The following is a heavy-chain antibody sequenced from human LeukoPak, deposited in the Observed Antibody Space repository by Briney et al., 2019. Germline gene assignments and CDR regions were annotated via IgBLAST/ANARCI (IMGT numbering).Heavy chain of an antibody. CDR1: GFTFSSYE. D-gene: IGHD4-17*01. J-gene: IGHJ4*02. Sequence: GGSLRLSCAASGFTFSSYEMNWVRQAPGKGLEWVSYISSSGSTIYYADSVKGRFTISRDNAKNSLYLQMNSLRAEDTAVYYCARVVTTPDYWGQGTLVTVSS. CDR2: ISSSGSTI. CDR3: ARVVTTPDY. V-gene: IGHV3-48*03.